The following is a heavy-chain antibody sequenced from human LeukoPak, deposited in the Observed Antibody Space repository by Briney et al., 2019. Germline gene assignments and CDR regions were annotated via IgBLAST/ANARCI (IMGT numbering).Heavy chain of an antibody. D-gene: IGHD2-15*01. Sequence: SETLSLTCAVYGGSFSGYYWSWIRQPPGKGLEWIGEINHSGSTNYNPSLKSRVTISVDTSKNQFSLKLSSVTAADTAVYYCARSCSGGICYSTAFDIWGQGTMVTVSS. J-gene: IGHJ3*02. CDR1: GGSFSGYY. CDR3: ARSCSGGICYSTAFDI. CDR2: INHSGST. V-gene: IGHV4-34*01.